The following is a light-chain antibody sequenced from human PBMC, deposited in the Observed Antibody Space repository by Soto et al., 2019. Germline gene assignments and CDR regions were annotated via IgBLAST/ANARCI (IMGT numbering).Light chain of an antibody. CDR2: LNSDGSH. CDR1: SGHRSYA. CDR3: QTWGTGIHVV. J-gene: IGLJ2*01. Sequence: QPVLTQSPSASASLGASVKLTCTLSSGHRSYAIAWHQQQPEKGPRYLMKLNSDGSHSKGDGIPDRFSGSSSGAERYLTISSLQSEDEDDYYCQTWGTGIHVVFGGGTKLTVL. V-gene: IGLV4-69*01.